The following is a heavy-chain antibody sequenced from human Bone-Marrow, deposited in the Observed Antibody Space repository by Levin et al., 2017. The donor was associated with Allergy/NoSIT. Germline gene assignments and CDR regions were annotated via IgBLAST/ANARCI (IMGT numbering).Heavy chain of an antibody. Sequence: GGSLRLSCAASGFSFSASAVHWVRQVSGKGLEWVGRIRNKANSYATEYAASVKGRFTISRDDLQNTASLQMNSLKTEDTAVYFCARRYDSSGTPFDYWGQGTLVTVSS. J-gene: IGHJ4*02. CDR1: GFSFSASA. CDR2: IRNKANSYAT. D-gene: IGHD3-22*01. CDR3: ARRYDSSGTPFDY. V-gene: IGHV3-73*01.